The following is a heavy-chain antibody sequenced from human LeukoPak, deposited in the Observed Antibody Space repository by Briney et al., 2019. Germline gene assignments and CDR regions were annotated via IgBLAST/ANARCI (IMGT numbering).Heavy chain of an antibody. CDR1: GFTFSNFW. V-gene: IGHV3-74*01. D-gene: IGHD2-15*01. CDR3: ARNLGFYTFDS. Sequence: GGSLRLSCSVSGFTFSNFWMGWVRHAPGKGLVWVSTINGDGTTSGGADSVKGRFTISRDNAKDTLYLQMNSLRAEDTAMYYCARNLGFYTFDSWGQGALVTVSS. J-gene: IGHJ4*02. CDR2: INGDGTTS.